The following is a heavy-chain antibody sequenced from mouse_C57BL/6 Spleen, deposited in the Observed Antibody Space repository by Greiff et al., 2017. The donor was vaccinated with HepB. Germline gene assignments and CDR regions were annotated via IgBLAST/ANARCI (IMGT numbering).Heavy chain of an antibody. CDR3: ARNYGSSYDFDY. J-gene: IGHJ2*01. Sequence: QVQLQQSGAELATPGASVKLSCKASGYTSTSYWMHWVKQRPGQGLEWIGYINPSSGYTKYNQKFKYKATLTADKSSSTAYMQLSSLTYEDSAVYYCARNYGSSYDFDYWGQGTTLTVSS. CDR1: GYTSTSYW. V-gene: IGHV1-7*01. D-gene: IGHD1-1*01. CDR2: INPSSGYT.